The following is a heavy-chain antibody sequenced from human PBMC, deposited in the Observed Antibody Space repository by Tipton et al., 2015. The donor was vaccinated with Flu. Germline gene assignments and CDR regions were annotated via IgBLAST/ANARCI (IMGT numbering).Heavy chain of an antibody. D-gene: IGHD3-3*01. V-gene: IGHV3-33*01. CDR3: ARSLRFLPNWFDP. Sequence: SLRLSCAASGFTFSSYGMHWVRQAPGKGLEWVAVIWYDGSNKYYADSVKGRFTISRDNSKNTLYLQMNSLRAEDTAVYYCARSLRFLPNWFDPWGQGTLVTVSS. CDR1: GFTFSSYG. CDR2: IWYDGSNK. J-gene: IGHJ5*02.